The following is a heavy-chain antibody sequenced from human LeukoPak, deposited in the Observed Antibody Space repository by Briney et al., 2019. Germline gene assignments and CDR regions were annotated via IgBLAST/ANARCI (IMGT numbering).Heavy chain of an antibody. D-gene: IGHD3-10*01. CDR2: IYYSGTT. CDR3: TRLHRRYNSGTLDY. J-gene: IGHJ4*02. V-gene: IGHV4-59*08. CDR1: GGSISRYY. Sequence: PSETLSLTCTVSGGSISRYYWSWIRQPPGKGLECIGYIYYSGTTNYNPSLKSRVTISVDMSRNQFSLKLRSVTAADTAVYYCTRLHRRYNSGTLDYWGRGTVVTVSS.